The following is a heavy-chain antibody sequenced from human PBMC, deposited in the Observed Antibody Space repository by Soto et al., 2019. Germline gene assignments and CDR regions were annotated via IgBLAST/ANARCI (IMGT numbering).Heavy chain of an antibody. D-gene: IGHD6-19*01. CDR3: AAVAGTSAFVGYFEY. CDR2: IIPALDIE. V-gene: IGHV1-69*02. J-gene: IGHJ4*02. CDR1: GGTLSTYT. Sequence: QGLLVQSGAEVKKPGSSVKVSCKAPGGTLSTYTLTWLRQAPGQGPEWMGRIIPALDIEEYAQQFQGRVTITADTSTSRAYMELHSLGSDDTAVYYCAAVAGTSAFVGYFEYWGQGTLVTVAS.